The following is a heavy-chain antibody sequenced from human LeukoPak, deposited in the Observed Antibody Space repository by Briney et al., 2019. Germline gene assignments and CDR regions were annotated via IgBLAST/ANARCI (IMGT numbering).Heavy chain of an antibody. D-gene: IGHD5-24*01. CDR3: AKTIPYWYFDL. Sequence: GGSLRLSCAASGFAFSSYDMGWVRQAPGKGLEWVSAIGGDSGTTYADSVKGRFTISRDNSKYTLYLQMNSLRAEDTAIYYCAKTIPYWYFDLWGRGTLVTVSS. CDR2: IGGDSGTT. CDR1: GFAFSSYD. J-gene: IGHJ2*01. V-gene: IGHV3-23*01.